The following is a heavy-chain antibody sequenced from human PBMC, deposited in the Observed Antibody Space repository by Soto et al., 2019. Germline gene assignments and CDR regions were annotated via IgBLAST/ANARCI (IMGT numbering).Heavy chain of an antibody. D-gene: IGHD3-22*01. V-gene: IGHV3-21*01. J-gene: IGHJ4*02. CDR2: IGSSSYI. Sequence: GGSLRLSCAASGFTFSSYSMNWVRQAPGKGLEWVSSIGSSSYIYYADSVKGRFTISRDNAKNSLHLQMNSLRAEDTAVYYCARERGDAYYYDRSGYASDYWGQGTLVTVSS. CDR3: ARERGDAYYYDRSGYASDY. CDR1: GFTFSSYS.